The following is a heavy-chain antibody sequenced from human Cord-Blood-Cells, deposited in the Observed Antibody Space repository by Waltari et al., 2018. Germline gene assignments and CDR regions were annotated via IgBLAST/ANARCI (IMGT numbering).Heavy chain of an antibody. J-gene: IGHJ3*02. CDR2: INPNSGGT. Sequence: QVQLVQSGAEVKKPGASVKVSCKASGYTFTGYYMHWVRQAPGQGLEWMGRINPNSGGTNYAQKFQGRVTMTRDTSISTAYMELSRLRSDDTVVYYCARGALWFGERVNAFDIWGQGTMVTVSS. CDR3: ARGALWFGERVNAFDI. V-gene: IGHV1-2*05. D-gene: IGHD3-10*01. CDR1: GYTFTGYY.